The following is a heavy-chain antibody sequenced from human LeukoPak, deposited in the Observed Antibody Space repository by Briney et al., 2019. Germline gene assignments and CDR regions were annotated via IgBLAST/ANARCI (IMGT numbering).Heavy chain of an antibody. CDR1: GYTFTSYD. Sequence: EASVKVSCKASGYTFTSYDISWVRQATGQGLEWMGWMNPISGNTGYAQKFQGRVTMTRSTSISTAYMELSSLRSEDTAVYYCAADLLLYSSGWGSLDYWGQGTLVTVSS. CDR3: AADLLLYSSGWGSLDY. CDR2: MNPISGNT. J-gene: IGHJ4*02. D-gene: IGHD6-19*01. V-gene: IGHV1-8*01.